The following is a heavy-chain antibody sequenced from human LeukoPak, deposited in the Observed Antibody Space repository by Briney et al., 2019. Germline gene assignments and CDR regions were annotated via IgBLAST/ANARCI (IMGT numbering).Heavy chain of an antibody. CDR2: ISYDGSNK. Sequence: GGSLRLSCAASGFTFSSYAMQWVRQARGKGLEWVAVISYDGSNKYYADSVTGRFTISRDNSKNTLYLQMNSLRAEATAVYYCAREGYDSSGSYYYYYYMDVWGKGTTVTVSS. CDR3: AREGYDSSGSYYYYYYMDV. CDR1: GFTFSSYA. D-gene: IGHD3-22*01. J-gene: IGHJ6*03. V-gene: IGHV3-30*01.